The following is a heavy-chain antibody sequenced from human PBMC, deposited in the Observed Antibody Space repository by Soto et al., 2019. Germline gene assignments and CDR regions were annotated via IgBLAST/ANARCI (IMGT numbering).Heavy chain of an antibody. CDR3: AGLGPRYYYYYMDV. J-gene: IGHJ6*03. Sequence: QVQLQQSGPGLAKPSETLSLTCTVSCGSISSYYWSWIRQPPGKGLEWIGYIYYSGSTNYTPSLNSRVTISVPTSKPQFSLKLSSVTAADTAVYYCAGLGPRYYYYYMDVWGKGTTVTVSS. CDR1: CGSISSYY. CDR2: IYYSGST. V-gene: IGHV4-59*08.